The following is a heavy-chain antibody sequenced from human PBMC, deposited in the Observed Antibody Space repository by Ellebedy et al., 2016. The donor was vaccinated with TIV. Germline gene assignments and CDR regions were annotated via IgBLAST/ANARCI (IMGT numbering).Heavy chain of an antibody. D-gene: IGHD6-19*01. J-gene: IGHJ4*02. CDR2: FGYSGDTT. V-gene: IGHV3-23*01. CDR1: GFSFTDYA. Sequence: PGGSLRLSCAASGFSFTDYAMSWVRQAPGKGLEWVSSFGYSGDTTYYAGSVKGRFTISRDTSKNTLYLQMNSLRAEDTAVYYCATLKQWLARDYWGQGTLVTVSS. CDR3: ATLKQWLARDY.